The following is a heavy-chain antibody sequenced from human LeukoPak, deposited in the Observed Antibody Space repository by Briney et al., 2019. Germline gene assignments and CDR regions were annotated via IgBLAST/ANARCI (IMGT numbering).Heavy chain of an antibody. Sequence: PSQTLSLTCTVSGGSISSYYWTWIRQPPGKGLEWIGYIYYNGSTNYNPSLKSRVTISVDTSKNQFSLKLSSVTAADTAVYYCARAGGIVGARNYYYYYYMDVWGKGTTVTISS. J-gene: IGHJ6*03. D-gene: IGHD1-26*01. V-gene: IGHV4-59*08. CDR2: IYYNGST. CDR3: ARAGGIVGARNYYYYYYMDV. CDR1: GGSISSYY.